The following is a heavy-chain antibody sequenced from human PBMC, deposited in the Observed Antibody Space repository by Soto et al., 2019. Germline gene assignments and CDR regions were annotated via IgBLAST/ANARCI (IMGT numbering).Heavy chain of an antibody. D-gene: IGHD1-20*01. CDR3: AINGTLTGYSYGMDV. J-gene: IGHJ6*02. CDR1: GGTFSDFT. V-gene: IGHV1-69*01. CDR2: IIPFFDTT. Sequence: QVQLVQSGAELRKPGSSVKVSCKASGGTFSDFTINWVRQAPGQRLEWMGGIIPFFDTTNYAERFQGRVTITADESTTTSFMEVSSLISEDTAVYYCAINGTLTGYSYGMDVWGQGTMVTVSS.